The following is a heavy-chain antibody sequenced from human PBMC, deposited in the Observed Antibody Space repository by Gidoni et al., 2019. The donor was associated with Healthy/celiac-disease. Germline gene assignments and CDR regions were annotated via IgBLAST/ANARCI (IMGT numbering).Heavy chain of an antibody. CDR1: GYSFTSYW. D-gene: IGHD2-2*01. J-gene: IGHJ4*02. CDR3: ARRRFLGTSWSYFDY. CDR2: IYPGDSDT. Sequence: LKISCKGSGYSFTSYWIGWVRQMPGNGLEWMGIIYPGDSDTRYSPSFQGQVTSSADKSISTAYRQWSSLKASDTAMYYCARRRFLGTSWSYFDYWGQGTLVTVSS. V-gene: IGHV5-51*01.